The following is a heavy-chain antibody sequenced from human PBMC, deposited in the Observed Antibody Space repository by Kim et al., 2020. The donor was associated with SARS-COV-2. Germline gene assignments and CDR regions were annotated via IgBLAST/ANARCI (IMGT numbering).Heavy chain of an antibody. CDR3: ARSREVRGLYYFDY. CDR2: IDWDDDK. CDR1: GFSLSTSGMC. D-gene: IGHD3-10*01. J-gene: IGHJ4*02. V-gene: IGHV2-70*11. Sequence: SGPTLVNPTQTLTLTCTFSGFSLSTSGMCVSWIRQPPGKALEWLARIDWDDDKYYSTSLKTRLTISKDTSKNQVVLTMTNMDPVDTATYYCARSREVRGLYYFDYWGQGTLVTVSS.